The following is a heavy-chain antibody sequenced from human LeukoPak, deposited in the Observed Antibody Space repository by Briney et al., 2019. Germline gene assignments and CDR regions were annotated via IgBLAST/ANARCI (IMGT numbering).Heavy chain of an antibody. CDR2: IYYSGST. D-gene: IGHD6-13*01. Sequence: SETLSLTCTVSGGSISSSSYYWGWIRQPPGKGLEWIGSIYYSGSTYYNPSLKSRVTISVDTSKNQFSLKLSSVTAADTAVYYCARLASNTWYSGSWFSGFDYWGQGTLVTVSS. CDR1: GGSISSSSYY. J-gene: IGHJ4*02. CDR3: ARLASNTWYSGSWFSGFDY. V-gene: IGHV4-39*01.